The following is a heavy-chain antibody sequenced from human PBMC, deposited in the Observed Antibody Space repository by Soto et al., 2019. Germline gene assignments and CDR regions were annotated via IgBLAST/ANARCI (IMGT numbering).Heavy chain of an antibody. CDR3: AGRSSLASVQVYFGEISNYNWFDP. CDR1: NGSISSAIYY. D-gene: IGHD3-10*01. V-gene: IGHV4-39*01. J-gene: IGHJ5*02. Sequence: QLQLQESGPGLVKPSETLSLTCTVSNGSISSAIYYWGWIRQPPGKGLEWYGSIYHSGSTYYNPSLQGLVTISVDTSKNQFSLKLSSVTAADTAVYFCAGRSSLASVQVYFGEISNYNWFDPWGQGTLVTVSS. CDR2: IYHSGST.